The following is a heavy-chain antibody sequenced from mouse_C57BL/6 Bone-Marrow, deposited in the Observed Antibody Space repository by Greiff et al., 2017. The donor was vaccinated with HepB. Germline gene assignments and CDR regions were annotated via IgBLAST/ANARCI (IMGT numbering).Heavy chain of an antibody. V-gene: IGHV5-12*01. J-gene: IGHJ3*01. D-gene: IGHD2-1*01. CDR1: GFTFSDYY. CDR2: ISNGGGST. CDR3: ARHGSLLFAY. Sequence: EVKLVESGGGLVQPGGSLKLSCAASGFTFSDYYMYWVRQTPEKRLEWVAYISNGGGSTYYPDTVKGRFTISRDNAKNTLYLQMSRLKSEDTAMYYCARHGSLLFAYWSQGTLVTVSA.